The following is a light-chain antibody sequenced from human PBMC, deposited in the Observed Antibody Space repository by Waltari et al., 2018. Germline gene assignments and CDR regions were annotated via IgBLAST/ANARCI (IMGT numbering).Light chain of an antibody. J-gene: IGKJ1*01. CDR2: WAS. CDR1: HSVLYSSTNKNY. Sequence: DIVMTQSPDSLAVSLGERAIIHCKSSHSVLYSSTNKNYLAWYQQKPGQPPKLLIYWASTRELGVPDRFSGSGSGTDFTLTINSLQAEDVAVYYCQQYVVIPWTFGQGTKVEVK. V-gene: IGKV4-1*01. CDR3: QQYVVIPWT.